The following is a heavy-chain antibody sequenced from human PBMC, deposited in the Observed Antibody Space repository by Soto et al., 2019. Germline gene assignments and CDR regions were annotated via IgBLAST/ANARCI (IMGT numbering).Heavy chain of an antibody. J-gene: IGHJ6*04. Sequence: ASVKVSCKASGYTFTRSGISWVRQAPGQGLEWMGWISTYNGDTNYAQTFQGRVTMTTATSTSTVHMEVRSLRSDDTAVYYCAREGVAPYYYYGMDVWGKGTPVTVS. CDR2: ISTYNGDT. CDR1: GYTFTRSG. CDR3: AREGVAPYYYYGMDV. D-gene: IGHD5-12*01. V-gene: IGHV1-18*01.